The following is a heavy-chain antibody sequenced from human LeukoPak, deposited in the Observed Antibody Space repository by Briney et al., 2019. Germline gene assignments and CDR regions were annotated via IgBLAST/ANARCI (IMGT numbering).Heavy chain of an antibody. J-gene: IGHJ4*02. Sequence: ASVKVSCKVSGYTLTELSMHWVRQAPGKGLEWMGGFDPEDGETIYAQKFQGRVTMAEDTSTDTAYVELSSLRSEDTAVYYCATEAYSSSWYFDYWGQGTLVTVSS. V-gene: IGHV1-24*01. CDR3: ATEAYSSSWYFDY. CDR2: FDPEDGET. CDR1: GYTLTELS. D-gene: IGHD6-13*01.